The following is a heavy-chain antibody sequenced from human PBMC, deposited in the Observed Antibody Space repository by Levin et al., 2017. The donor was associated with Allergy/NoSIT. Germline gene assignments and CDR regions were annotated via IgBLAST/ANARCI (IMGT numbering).Heavy chain of an antibody. CDR1: GYTFTTYA. Sequence: ASAKVSCKASGYTFTTYALHWVRQAPGQRLEWMGWINTGNGITNYSLRFQGRVTFTRDTSATTAHMDLSGLRSEDTAVYYCARFSPTVGTLVYWGQGTLVTVSA. CDR3: ARFSPTVGTLVY. V-gene: IGHV1-3*04. J-gene: IGHJ4*02. CDR2: INTGNGIT. D-gene: IGHD6-13*01.